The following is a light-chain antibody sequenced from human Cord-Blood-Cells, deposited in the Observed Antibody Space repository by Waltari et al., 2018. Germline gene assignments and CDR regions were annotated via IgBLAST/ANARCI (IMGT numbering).Light chain of an antibody. CDR2: EVS. Sequence: QSALTQPPSASASPGQSVTISCPGTSSDVGGYNYVSWYHQHPGKAPKLIIYEVSKRPSGVPDRFSGSKSGNTASLTVSGLQAEDEADYYCSSYAGSNNLVFGGGTKLTVL. V-gene: IGLV2-8*01. J-gene: IGLJ2*01. CDR3: SSYAGSNNLV. CDR1: SSDVGGYNY.